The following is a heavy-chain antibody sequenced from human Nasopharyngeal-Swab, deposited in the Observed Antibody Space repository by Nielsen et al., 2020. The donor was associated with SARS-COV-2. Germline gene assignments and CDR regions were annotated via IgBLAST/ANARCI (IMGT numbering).Heavy chain of an antibody. CDR3: ARGGSSSWYYYFDY. J-gene: IGHJ4*02. D-gene: IGHD6-13*01. Sequence: ESLKLSCAPSGFTFSSYDMHWVRQATGKGLEWVSAIGTAGDTYYPGSVKGRFTISRENAKNSLYLQMNSLRAGDTAVYYCARGGSSSWYYYFDYWGQGTLVTVSS. CDR1: GFTFSSYD. V-gene: IGHV3-13*01. CDR2: IGTAGDT.